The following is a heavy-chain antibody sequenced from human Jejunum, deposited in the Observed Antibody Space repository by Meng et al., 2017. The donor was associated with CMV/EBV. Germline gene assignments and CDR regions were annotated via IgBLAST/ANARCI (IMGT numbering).Heavy chain of an antibody. CDR3: EADISTAWFYY. J-gene: IGHJ4*02. D-gene: IGHD2-2*01. V-gene: IGHV4-39*07. CDR2: IYYSGTT. CDR1: QGLITTSSFS. Sequence: PHRVEPLEALRLSCIASQGLITTSSFSRARCRTPPGKGLEVIRRIYYSGTTYYNPSIKSRLTISIDTSKKQFSPRLSSVTAADMAMYYCEADISTAWFYYWGQGTLVTVSS.